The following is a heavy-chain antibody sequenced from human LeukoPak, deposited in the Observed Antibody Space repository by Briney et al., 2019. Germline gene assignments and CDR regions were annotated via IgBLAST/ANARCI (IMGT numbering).Heavy chain of an antibody. Sequence: PGGPLRLSCAASGFTFSGYAMYWVRQAPGKGLEWVTFISYDGSNKYYTDSVKGRFTISRDDSKSTLYLQMNSLRAEDTAVYYCARGSPPDYWGQGTLVTVSS. V-gene: IGHV3-30*04. D-gene: IGHD6-19*01. J-gene: IGHJ4*02. CDR2: ISYDGSNK. CDR1: GFTFSGYA. CDR3: ARGSPPDY.